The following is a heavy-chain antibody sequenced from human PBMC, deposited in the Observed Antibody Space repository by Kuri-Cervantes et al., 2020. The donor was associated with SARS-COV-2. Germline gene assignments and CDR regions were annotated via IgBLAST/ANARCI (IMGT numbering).Heavy chain of an antibody. J-gene: IGHJ4*02. CDR1: GFTFSDDY. CDR2: ISTTGTYK. CDR3: ATSGIGDLDH. D-gene: IGHD3-10*01. V-gene: IGHV3-11*06. Sequence: GESLKISCAASGFTFSDDYMTWVRQAPGMGLEWVADISTTGTYKNYADSVKGRFTISRDNAKNSLFLQINSLRVEDTAVYYCATSGIGDLDHWGQGTLVTVSS.